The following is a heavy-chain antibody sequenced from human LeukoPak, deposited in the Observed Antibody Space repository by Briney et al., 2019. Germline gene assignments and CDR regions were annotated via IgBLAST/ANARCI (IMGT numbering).Heavy chain of an antibody. Sequence: GGSLRLSCAASGFTFSSYAMSWVRQAPGKGLEWVSAISANGGSTYYADSVKGRFTISRDNSKNTLYLQMNSLRAEDTAIYYCAKYAVAVPGGFDYWGLGALVTVSS. J-gene: IGHJ4*02. CDR2: ISANGGST. D-gene: IGHD6-19*01. V-gene: IGHV3-23*01. CDR1: GFTFSSYA. CDR3: AKYAVAVPGGFDY.